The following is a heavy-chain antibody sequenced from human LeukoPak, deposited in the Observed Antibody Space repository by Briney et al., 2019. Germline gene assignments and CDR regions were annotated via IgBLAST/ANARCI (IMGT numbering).Heavy chain of an antibody. CDR1: GFIFSDYY. CDR2: IKQDGSEK. Sequence: AGGSLRLSCEATGFIFSDYYMRWIRQAPGKGLEWVANIKQDGSEKYYVDSVKGRFTISRDNPKNSLYLQMNSLRAEDTAVYYCARRRGSSGYPVDYWGQGTLVTVS. D-gene: IGHD3-22*01. V-gene: IGHV3-7*01. CDR3: ARRRGSSGYPVDY. J-gene: IGHJ4*02.